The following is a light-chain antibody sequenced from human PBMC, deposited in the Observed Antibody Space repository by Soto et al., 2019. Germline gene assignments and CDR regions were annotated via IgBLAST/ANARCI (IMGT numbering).Light chain of an antibody. Sequence: EIVMTQSPATLSVSPGERATLSCRASQSVSSNLAWYQQKPGQAPRVLIYGASTRATGIPARFSGSGSGTEFTLTISSLQSEDFAVYYCQQYNNWPVTFGQGIKLEFK. CDR1: QSVSSN. J-gene: IGKJ2*01. CDR2: GAS. CDR3: QQYNNWPVT. V-gene: IGKV3-15*01.